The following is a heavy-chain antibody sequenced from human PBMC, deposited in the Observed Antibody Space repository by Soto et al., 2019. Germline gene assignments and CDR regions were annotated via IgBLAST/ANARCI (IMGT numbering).Heavy chain of an antibody. CDR3: ARTLVAATRGPKYYCYYGMDV. V-gene: IGHV4-59*08. Sequence: SETLSLTCTVSGGSISSINNHFSNHYCSWIRLSPGKGLEWIGYISNIGFTRYNPSLKSRVSISVDTSKNQFSLKLTSVTAADTAVYYCARTLVAATRGPKYYCYYGMDVWGQGTTVTVSS. CDR1: GGSISSINNHFSNHY. J-gene: IGHJ6*02. CDR2: ISNIGFT. D-gene: IGHD2-15*01.